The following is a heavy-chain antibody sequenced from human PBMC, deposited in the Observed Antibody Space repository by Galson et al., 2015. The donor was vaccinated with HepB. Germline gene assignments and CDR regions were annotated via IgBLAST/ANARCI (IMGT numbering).Heavy chain of an antibody. CDR2: IKQDGSEK. CDR3: APHSPRGNTRLVY. D-gene: IGHD4-23*01. J-gene: IGHJ4*02. V-gene: IGHV3-7*03. CDR1: GFTFSSYW. Sequence: SLRLSCAASGFTFSSYWMSWVRQAPGKGLEWVANIKQDGSEKYYVDSVKGRFTISRDNAKNSLYLQMNSLRAEDTAVYYCAPHSPRGNTRLVYWGQGTLVTVSS.